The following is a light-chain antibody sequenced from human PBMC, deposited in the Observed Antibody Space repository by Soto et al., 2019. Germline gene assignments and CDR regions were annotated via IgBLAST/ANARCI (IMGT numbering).Light chain of an antibody. V-gene: IGKV4-1*01. CDR3: QQYYNSLWP. J-gene: IGKJ1*01. Sequence: DIVMTQSPDSLAVSLGERATINCKSSQSVLYSSNNKNYLAWYQQKPGQPPTLLIYWASTRESGVPDRFSGSGSGTDFTLTISSLQAEDVAVYYCQQYYNSLWPFCQGTKVEIK. CDR1: QSVLYSSNNKNY. CDR2: WAS.